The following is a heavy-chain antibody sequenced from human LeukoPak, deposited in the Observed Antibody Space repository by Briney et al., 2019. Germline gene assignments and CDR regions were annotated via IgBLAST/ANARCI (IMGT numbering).Heavy chain of an antibody. D-gene: IGHD1-26*01. Sequence: GGSLRLSCAASGFSFSTYTMNWVRQAPGKGLEWVSSISSSSSFIYYADSVKGRFTISRDNAQNSLYLQMNSLRAEDTAAYYCARGPAANSGNYYAGDYWGQGTLVTVSS. V-gene: IGHV3-21*01. J-gene: IGHJ4*02. CDR2: ISSSSSFI. CDR1: GFSFSTYT. CDR3: ARGPAANSGNYYAGDY.